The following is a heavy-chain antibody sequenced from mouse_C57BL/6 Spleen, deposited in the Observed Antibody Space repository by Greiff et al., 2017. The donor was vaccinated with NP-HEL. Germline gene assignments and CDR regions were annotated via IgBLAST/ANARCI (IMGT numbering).Heavy chain of an antibody. CDR2: ISSGGSYT. CDR3: ASQTAQACFDY. V-gene: IGHV5-6*01. Sequence: EVKLVESGGDLVKPGGSLKLSCAASGFTFSSYGMSWVRQTPDKRLEWVATISSGGSYTYYPDSVKGRFTISRDNAKNTLYLQMSSLKSEDTAMYYCASQTAQACFDYWGQGTTLTVSS. CDR1: GFTFSSYG. D-gene: IGHD3-2*02. J-gene: IGHJ2*01.